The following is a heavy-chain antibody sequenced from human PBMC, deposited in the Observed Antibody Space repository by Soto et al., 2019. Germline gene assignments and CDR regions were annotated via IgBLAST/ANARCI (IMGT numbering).Heavy chain of an antibody. J-gene: IGHJ6*02. Sequence: QVQLVQSGAEVKKPGASVKVSCKASGYTFTSFDINWVRQATGQGLEWMGWMNPNNGHTGYAQNFQGRVTMTRNTSITTAYMELSSLRSEGTAVYYCARKAMDYYGMDVWGQGTTVTVSS. V-gene: IGHV1-8*01. CDR2: MNPNNGHT. CDR3: ARKAMDYYGMDV. D-gene: IGHD2-8*01. CDR1: GYTFTSFD.